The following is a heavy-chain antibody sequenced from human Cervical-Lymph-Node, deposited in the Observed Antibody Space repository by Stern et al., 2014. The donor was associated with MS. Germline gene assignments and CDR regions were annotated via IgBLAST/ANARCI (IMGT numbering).Heavy chain of an antibody. D-gene: IGHD3-10*01. Sequence: QMQLVQSGGGVVQPGKSLSLSCVAPGFTFSTYAMHWVRQAPGKGLDRVAFVSYDGTQRNSTDSVTARFTISRDNSKNTLYLHMNSLRDEDTAVYFCARGGRGVGLEYWGQGALVTVSS. V-gene: IGHV3-30-3*01. CDR1: GFTFSTYA. CDR3: ARGGRGVGLEY. J-gene: IGHJ4*02. CDR2: VSYDGTQR.